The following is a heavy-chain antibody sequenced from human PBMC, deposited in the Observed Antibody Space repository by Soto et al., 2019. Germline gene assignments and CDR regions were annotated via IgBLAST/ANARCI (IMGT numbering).Heavy chain of an antibody. CDR3: ARGNVVAIDY. D-gene: IGHD2-21*01. Sequence: PSETLSLTCAVSGGTISRGGYSWSWIRQPPGKGLEWIGYIYHSGSTYYNPSLKRRVSISVDRSKTQFSLKLSSVPAADTAVYCCARGNVVAIDYWGQGTLVTVSS. CDR1: GGTISRGGYS. J-gene: IGHJ4*02. V-gene: IGHV4-30-2*01. CDR2: IYHSGST.